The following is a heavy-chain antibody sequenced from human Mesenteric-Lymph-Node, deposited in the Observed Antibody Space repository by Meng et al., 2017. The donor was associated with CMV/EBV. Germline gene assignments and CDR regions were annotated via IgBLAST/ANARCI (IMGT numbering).Heavy chain of an antibody. Sequence: GGSLRLSCAASGFTFSSYSMNWVRQAPGKGLEWVSRINGNGSSISYADSVKGRFTISRDNSKNTLYLQMNSLRAEDTAVYYCAKVPHGCSSTSCYTIYYYYYGMDVWGQGTTVTVSS. CDR2: INGNGSSI. V-gene: IGHV3-74*01. CDR3: AKVPHGCSSTSCYTIYYYYYGMDV. J-gene: IGHJ6*02. D-gene: IGHD2-2*02. CDR1: GFTFSSYS.